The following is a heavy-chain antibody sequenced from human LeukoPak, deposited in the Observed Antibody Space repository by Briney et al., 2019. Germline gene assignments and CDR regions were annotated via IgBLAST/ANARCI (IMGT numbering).Heavy chain of an antibody. J-gene: IGHJ3*02. V-gene: IGHV4-61*02. Sequence: SETLSLTCSVSGDSVSSGTYYWNWIQQPAGKGLEWVGRIYPSGTTNSNPSLKSRVTISVDTSKNQFSVNLTSVTAADSAMYYCARGDYLDGFDIWGHGTMVTVSS. CDR1: GDSVSSGTYY. CDR3: ARGDYLDGFDI. CDR2: IYPSGTT. D-gene: IGHD4-11*01.